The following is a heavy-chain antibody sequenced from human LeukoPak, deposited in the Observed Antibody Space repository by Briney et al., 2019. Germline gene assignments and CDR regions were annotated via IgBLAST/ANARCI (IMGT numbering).Heavy chain of an antibody. D-gene: IGHD2-21*01. V-gene: IGHV4-39*01. CDR2: IYYTGST. CDR1: GGSISSSSYY. CDR3: ARLKEFQKIFDY. J-gene: IGHJ4*02. Sequence: KRSEPLSLTCTVSGGSISSSSYYWGFIRQPPGKGLEWIGSIYYTGSTYYNPSLKSRVTISVDTSKNQFSLRLSSVTAADTAVYFCARLKEFQKIFDYWGQGTLVTVSS.